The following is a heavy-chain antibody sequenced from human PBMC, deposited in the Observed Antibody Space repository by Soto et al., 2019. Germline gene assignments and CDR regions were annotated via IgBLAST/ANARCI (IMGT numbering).Heavy chain of an antibody. Sequence: QVQLQQWGAGLLKPSETLSLTCAVYGGSFSGYYWSWIRQPPGKGLEWIGEINHSGSTNYNPSLKSRVTISVDTSKNQFSLKLSSVTAADMAVYYCALMGYCSSTSCYVDYWGQGTLVTVSS. V-gene: IGHV4-34*01. CDR1: GGSFSGYY. CDR3: ALMGYCSSTSCYVDY. D-gene: IGHD2-2*01. CDR2: INHSGST. J-gene: IGHJ4*02.